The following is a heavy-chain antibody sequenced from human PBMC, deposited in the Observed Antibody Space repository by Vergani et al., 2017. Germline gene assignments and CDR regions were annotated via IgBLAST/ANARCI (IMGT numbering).Heavy chain of an antibody. CDR1: GGSISSYY. CDR2: IYTSGST. D-gene: IGHD2-2*02. Sequence: QVQLQESGPGLVKPSETLSLTCTVSGGSISSYYWSWIRQPAGKGLEWIGRIYTSGSTNYNPSLKSRVTMSVDTSKNQFSLKLSSVTAADTAVYYCARDVGYCSSTICYTAYYYMDVWGKGTTVTVSS. J-gene: IGHJ6*03. CDR3: ARDVGYCSSTICYTAYYYMDV. V-gene: IGHV4-4*07.